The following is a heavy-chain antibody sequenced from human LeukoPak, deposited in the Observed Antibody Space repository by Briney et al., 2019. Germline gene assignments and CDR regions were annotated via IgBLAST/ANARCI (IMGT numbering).Heavy chain of an antibody. CDR2: IYSGGST. V-gene: IGHV3-53*01. Sequence: GGSLRLSCAASGFTFNHAWMNWLRQAPGKGLEWVSVIYSGGSTYYADSVKGRFTISRDNSKNTLYLQMNSLRAEDTAVYYCAREKDDYYGSGSYYFDYWGQGTLVTVSS. CDR1: GFTFNHAW. CDR3: AREKDDYYGSGSYYFDY. J-gene: IGHJ4*02. D-gene: IGHD3-10*01.